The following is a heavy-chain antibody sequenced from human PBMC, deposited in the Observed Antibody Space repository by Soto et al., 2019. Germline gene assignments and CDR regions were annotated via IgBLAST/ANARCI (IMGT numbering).Heavy chain of an antibody. D-gene: IGHD7-27*01. V-gene: IGHV4-39*07. Sequence: SETLSLTCTVSGGSISSSSYYWGWIRQPPGKGLEWIGSIYYSGSTYYNPSLKSRVTISVDTSKNQFSLKLSSVTAADTAVYYYARDFATGEYYFDYWGQGTLVTVSS. CDR2: IYYSGST. J-gene: IGHJ4*02. CDR1: GGSISSSSYY. CDR3: ARDFATGEYYFDY.